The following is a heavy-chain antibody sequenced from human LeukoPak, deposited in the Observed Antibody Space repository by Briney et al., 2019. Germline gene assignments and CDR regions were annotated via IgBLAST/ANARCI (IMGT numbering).Heavy chain of an antibody. D-gene: IGHD3-3*01. J-gene: IGHJ4*02. CDR2: IKHDGSEK. V-gene: IGHV3-7*01. CDR1: GFIFTNYF. CDR3: ATDRGWRTSGYYLYYFEY. Sequence: GGSLRLSCAASGFIFTNYFMSWVRQAPGKGLEWVASIKHDGSEKYYVDSVRGRFTISRDNTMNSLYLQMSSLRAGDTAVYYCATDRGWRTSGYYLYYFEYWGQGTLVTYSS.